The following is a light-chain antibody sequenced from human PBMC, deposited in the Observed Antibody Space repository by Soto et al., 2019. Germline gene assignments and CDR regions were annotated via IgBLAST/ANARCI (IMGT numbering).Light chain of an antibody. CDR2: DVS. V-gene: IGLV2-14*01. J-gene: IGLJ1*01. Sequence: QSALTQPASVSGSPGQSITISCTGTSSDVGGYNYVSWYQQHPGKAPKLMIYDVSNRPSGVSNRFSGSKSGNTASLTISGLQVEDEADYYCSSYTSSGTFYVFGTGTKVTVL. CDR1: SSDVGGYNY. CDR3: SSYTSSGTFYV.